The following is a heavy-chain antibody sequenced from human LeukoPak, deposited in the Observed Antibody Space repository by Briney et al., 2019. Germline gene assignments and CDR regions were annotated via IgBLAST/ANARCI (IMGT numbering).Heavy chain of an antibody. CDR2: INHSGST. V-gene: IGHV4-34*01. CDR3: ARGRHKRIYYYYMDV. J-gene: IGHJ6*03. CDR1: GGSFSGYY. Sequence: NPSETLSLTCAVYGGSFSGYYWSWIRQPPGKGLEWIGEINHSGSTNYNPSLKSRVTISVDTSKNQFSLKLSSVTAADTAVYYCARGRHKRIYYYYMDVWGKGTTVTVSS.